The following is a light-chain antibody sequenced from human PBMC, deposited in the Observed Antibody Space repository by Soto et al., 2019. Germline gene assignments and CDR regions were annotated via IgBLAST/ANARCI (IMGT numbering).Light chain of an antibody. V-gene: IGLV2-8*01. CDR1: SSDIGRYEF. CDR2: DVS. CDR3: CSYAGDLAL. J-gene: IGLJ2*01. Sequence: QSALTQPPSASGSLGQSVTISCTGTSSDIGRYEFVSWYQHHPGKAPKLMISDVSKRPSGVPDRFSGSKSGNTASLTISGLQAEDEADYYCCSYAGDLALFGGGTKLTVL.